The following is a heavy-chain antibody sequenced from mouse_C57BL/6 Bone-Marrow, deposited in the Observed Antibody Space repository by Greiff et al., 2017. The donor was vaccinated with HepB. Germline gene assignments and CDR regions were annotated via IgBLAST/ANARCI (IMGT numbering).Heavy chain of an antibody. V-gene: IGHV8-12*01. J-gene: IGHJ1*03. D-gene: IGHD1-1*01. CDR1: GFSLSTSGMG. Sequence: QVQLKESGPGILQSSQTLSLTCSFSGFSLSTSGMGVSWIRQPSGKGLEWLAHIYWDDDKRYNPSLKSRLTISKDTSRNQVFLKITSVDTADTATYYCARKTVYYYGTFYWYFDVWGTGTTVTVSS. CDR2: IYWDDDK. CDR3: ARKTVYYYGTFYWYFDV.